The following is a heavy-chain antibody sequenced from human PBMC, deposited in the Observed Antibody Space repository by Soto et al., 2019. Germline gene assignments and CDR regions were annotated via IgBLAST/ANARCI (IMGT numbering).Heavy chain of an antibody. V-gene: IGHV4-39*01. CDR1: GASISSSRYY. Sequence: SQTLPLTCTVSGASISSSRYYWGWVRQPPRKGLEWXGSIYYRGSTYYSPSLKSRVTISVDTSKNQFSLKLSSVTAADTAVYYCARHGPPGIAAAGIVFFVSKNPSNWFDPWGQGTLVTVSS. CDR3: ARHGPPGIAAAGIVFFVSKNPSNWFDP. J-gene: IGHJ5*02. CDR2: IYYRGST. D-gene: IGHD6-13*01.